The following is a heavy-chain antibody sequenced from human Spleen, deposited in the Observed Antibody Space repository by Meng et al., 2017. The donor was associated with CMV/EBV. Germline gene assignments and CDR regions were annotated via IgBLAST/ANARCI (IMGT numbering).Heavy chain of an antibody. J-gene: IGHJ4*02. Sequence: LSCAASGFTFSSYWMHWVRQAPGKGLVWVSRINSDGSSTSYADSVKGRFTISRDNAKNTLYLQMNSPRAEDTAVYYCAREVLGYFDYWGQGTLVTAPQ. CDR2: INSDGSST. CDR3: AREVLGYFDY. CDR1: GFTFSSYW. V-gene: IGHV3-74*01. D-gene: IGHD7-27*01.